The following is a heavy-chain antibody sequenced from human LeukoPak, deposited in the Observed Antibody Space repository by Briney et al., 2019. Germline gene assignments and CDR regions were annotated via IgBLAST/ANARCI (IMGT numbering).Heavy chain of an antibody. D-gene: IGHD1-14*01. CDR2: INPNSGGT. V-gene: IGHV1-2*02. CDR3: ARGNQGMDV. Sequence: ASVTVSCKASGYTFTGYYMHWVRQAPGQGLDWMGWINPNSGGTKYAQKFQGRVTMTGGTSISTAYMELSRLRSDDTAVYYCARGNQGMDVWGQGTTVTVSS. J-gene: IGHJ6*02. CDR1: GYTFTGYY.